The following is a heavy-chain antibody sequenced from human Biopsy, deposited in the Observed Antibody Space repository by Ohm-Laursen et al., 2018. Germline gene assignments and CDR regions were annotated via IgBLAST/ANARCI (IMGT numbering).Heavy chain of an antibody. D-gene: IGHD4-17*01. CDR3: ASDLNGDPSAFDY. Sequence: SLRLSCSASGFTFKNYAMNWVRQAPGKGLDWVSSIDSSAASTFYADSVKGRFTISRDNSKNTLFLQMNSLRAAGTAIYYCASDLNGDPSAFDYWGQGTPVTVSS. V-gene: IGHV3-23*01. CDR2: IDSSAAST. J-gene: IGHJ4*02. CDR1: GFTFKNYA.